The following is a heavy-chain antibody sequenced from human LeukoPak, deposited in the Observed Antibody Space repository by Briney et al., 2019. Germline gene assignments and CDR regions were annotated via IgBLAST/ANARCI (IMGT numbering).Heavy chain of an antibody. Sequence: GGSLRLSCAASGFTFSSYWMSWVRQAPGKGLEWVANIKQDGSEKYYVDSVKGRFTVSRDNAKNSLYLQMNSLRAEDTAVYHCARDDWNAVYYYYYGMDVWGKGTTATVSS. CDR1: GFTFSSYW. CDR3: ARDDWNAVYYYYYGMDV. V-gene: IGHV3-7*03. J-gene: IGHJ6*04. CDR2: IKQDGSEK. D-gene: IGHD1-1*01.